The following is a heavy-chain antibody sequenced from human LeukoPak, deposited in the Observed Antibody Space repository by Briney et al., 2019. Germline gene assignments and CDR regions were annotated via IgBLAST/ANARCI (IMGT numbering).Heavy chain of an antibody. J-gene: IGHJ6*02. CDR3: ARDQWLLPEYAVYGTDV. Sequence: GGSLRLSCAASGFSFNNYAMHWVRQAPGKGLEWVAVISFDGNYKYYADSVKGRFTISRDNSKNTLYLQMNSLRAEDTAVYYCARDQWLLPEYAVYGTDVWGQGTTVTVSS. V-gene: IGHV3-30-3*01. CDR1: GFSFNNYA. D-gene: IGHD3-22*01. CDR2: ISFDGNYK.